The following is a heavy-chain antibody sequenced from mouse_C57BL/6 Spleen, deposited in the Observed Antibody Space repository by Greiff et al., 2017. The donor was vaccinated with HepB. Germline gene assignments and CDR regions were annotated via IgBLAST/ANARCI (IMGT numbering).Heavy chain of an antibody. V-gene: IGHV5-4*01. CDR1: GFTFSSYA. CDR3: ARDRGYGSSYGWYFDV. Sequence: EVQGVESGGGLVKPGGSLKLSCAASGFTFSSYAMSWVRQTPEKRLEWVATISDGGSYTYYPDNVKGRFTISRDNAKNNLYLQMSHLKSEDTAMYYCARDRGYGSSYGWYFDVWGTGTTVTVSS. D-gene: IGHD1-1*01. CDR2: ISDGGSYT. J-gene: IGHJ1*03.